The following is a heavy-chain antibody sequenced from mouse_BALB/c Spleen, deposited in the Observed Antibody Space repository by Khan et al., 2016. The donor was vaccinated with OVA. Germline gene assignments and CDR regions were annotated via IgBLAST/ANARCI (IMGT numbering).Heavy chain of an antibody. J-gene: IGHJ2*01. D-gene: IGHD2-10*02. V-gene: IGHV3-2*02. CDR2: TSYSGNT. CDR1: GYTITSDYA. Sequence: EVQLQESGPGLMKPSQSLSLTCTVTGYTITSDYACNWIRQFPGNKLEWMGYTSYSGNTNYNPSLKSRISITRDTSKNQFFLQLNSVTTEDTATYYCARVYGEDFDYWGQGTTLTVSS. CDR3: ARVYGEDFDY.